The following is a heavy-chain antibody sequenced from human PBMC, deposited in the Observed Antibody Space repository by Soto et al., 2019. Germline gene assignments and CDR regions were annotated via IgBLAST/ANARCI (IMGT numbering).Heavy chain of an antibody. D-gene: IGHD2-2*01. CDR1: GYTFTGYY. CDR2: INPNSGGT. V-gene: IGHV1-2*04. J-gene: IGHJ4*02. Sequence: ASVKVSCKASGYTFTGYYMHWVRQAPGQGLEWMGWINPNSGGTNYAQKFQGWVTMTRDTSISTAYMELSRLRSDDTAVYYCARDVRDIVVVPAATYYFDYWGQGTLVTVSS. CDR3: ARDVRDIVVVPAATYYFDY.